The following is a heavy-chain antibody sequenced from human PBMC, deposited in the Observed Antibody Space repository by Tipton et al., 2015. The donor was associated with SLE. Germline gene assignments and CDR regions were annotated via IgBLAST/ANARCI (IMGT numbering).Heavy chain of an antibody. Sequence: LRLSCAVYGGAFSGYYWSWIRKPPGKGLEWIGEINHSGSTNYNPSLKSRVTISVDTSKNQFSLKLSSVTAADTAVYYCARHSLWHYFDYWGQGTLVTVSS. CDR1: GGAFSGYY. J-gene: IGHJ4*02. V-gene: IGHV4-34*01. D-gene: IGHD2-21*01. CDR3: ARHSLWHYFDY. CDR2: INHSGST.